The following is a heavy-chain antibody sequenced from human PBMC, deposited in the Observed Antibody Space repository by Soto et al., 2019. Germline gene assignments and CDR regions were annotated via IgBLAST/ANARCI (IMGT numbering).Heavy chain of an antibody. Sequence: TLSLTCTVSGGSISSGGYYWSWIRQHPGKGLEWIGYIYYSGSTYYNPSLKSRVTISVDTSKNQFSLKLSSVTAADTAVYYCARDRMAAARYYGMDVWGQGTTVTVSS. D-gene: IGHD6-13*01. J-gene: IGHJ6*02. CDR2: IYYSGST. CDR1: GGSISSGGYY. CDR3: ARDRMAAARYYGMDV. V-gene: IGHV4-31*03.